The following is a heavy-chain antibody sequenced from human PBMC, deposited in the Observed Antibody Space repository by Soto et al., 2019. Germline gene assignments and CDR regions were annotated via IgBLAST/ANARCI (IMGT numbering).Heavy chain of an antibody. J-gene: IGHJ5*02. CDR2: INPSGGST. V-gene: IGHV1-46*01. CDR3: ARGGPRGRPNSGDWFDH. CDR1: GYTFTSYY. Sequence: ASVKVSCKASGYTFTSYYMHWVRQAPGQGLEWMGIINPSGGSTSYAQKFQGRVTMTRDTSTSTVYMELSSLRSEDTAVYYCARGGPRGRPNSGDWFDHWGQGTLVTVSS. D-gene: IGHD1-26*01.